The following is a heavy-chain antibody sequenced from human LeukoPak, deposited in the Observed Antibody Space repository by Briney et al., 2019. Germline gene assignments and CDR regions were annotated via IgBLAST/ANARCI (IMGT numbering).Heavy chain of an antibody. D-gene: IGHD6-6*01. Sequence: GGSLRLSCAASGFTFSSYAMSWVRQAPGKGLEWVSAISGSGGSTYYADSVKGRFTISRDNSKNTLYLQMNSLRAEDTAVYYCEGVSHPSAGTPGYWGQGTLVTVSS. V-gene: IGHV3-23*01. J-gene: IGHJ4*02. CDR3: EGVSHPSAGTPGY. CDR1: GFTFSSYA. CDR2: ISGSGGST.